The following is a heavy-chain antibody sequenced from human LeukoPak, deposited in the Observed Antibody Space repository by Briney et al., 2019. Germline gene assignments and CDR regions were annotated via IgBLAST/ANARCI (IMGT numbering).Heavy chain of an antibody. V-gene: IGHV3-30-3*01. J-gene: IGHJ4*02. D-gene: IGHD1-26*01. CDR3: AREIVGAGYFDY. CDR2: ISYDGSNK. Sequence: GGSLRLSCAASGFTFSRYAMHWVRQAPGKGLEWVAVISYDGSNKYYADSVKGRFTISRDNSKNTLYLQMNSLRAEDTAVYYCAREIVGAGYFDYWGQGTLVTVSS. CDR1: GFTFSRYA.